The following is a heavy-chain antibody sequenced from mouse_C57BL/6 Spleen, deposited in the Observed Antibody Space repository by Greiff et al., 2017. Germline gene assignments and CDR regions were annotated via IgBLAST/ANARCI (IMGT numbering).Heavy chain of an antibody. D-gene: IGHD6-2*01. CDR1: GYSFTDYN. Sequence: EVQLKQSGPELVKPGASVKISCKASGYSFTDYNMNWVKQSHGKSLEWIGVINPNYGTTSYNQKFKGKATLTVDQSSSTAYMQLNSLTSADSAVYYCARSPSLEFYAMDYWGQGTSVTVSS. CDR2: INPNYGTT. J-gene: IGHJ4*01. CDR3: ARSPSLEFYAMDY. V-gene: IGHV1-39*01.